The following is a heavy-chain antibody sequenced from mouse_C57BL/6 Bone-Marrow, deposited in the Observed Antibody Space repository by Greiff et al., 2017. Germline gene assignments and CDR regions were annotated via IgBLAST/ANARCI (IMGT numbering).Heavy chain of an antibody. J-gene: IGHJ1*03. V-gene: IGHV1-85*01. CDR1: GYTFPSYD. CDR2: IYPRDGST. CDR3: ARVEFDGSSGDWYFDG. Sequence: VQLQESGPELVKPGASVKLSCKASGYTFPSYDLNWVKQRPGQGLEWIGWIYPRDGSTEYNESFKGKATLTVDTSTSTAYMELHSLTSEDSSVYFCARVEFDGSSGDWYFDGWGTGTTVTVSS. D-gene: IGHD1-1*01.